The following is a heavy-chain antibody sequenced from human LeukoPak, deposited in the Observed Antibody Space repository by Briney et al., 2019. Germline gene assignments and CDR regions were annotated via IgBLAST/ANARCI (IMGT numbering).Heavy chain of an antibody. D-gene: IGHD4-23*01. CDR1: GFTFSCYS. CDR2: ISSSSSYT. J-gene: IGHJ4*02. CDR3: ARHVQYGGNTRPVVAWDY. V-gene: IGHV3-21*04. Sequence: GGLMSLSCAAAGFTFSCYSTYWVRLPPGKRLELVSSISSSSSYTNYGDSVKGRVTISSDNAKSSLHLQMKSLKAEDTAVYYCARHVQYGGNTRPVVAWDYWGRGTLVTVSS.